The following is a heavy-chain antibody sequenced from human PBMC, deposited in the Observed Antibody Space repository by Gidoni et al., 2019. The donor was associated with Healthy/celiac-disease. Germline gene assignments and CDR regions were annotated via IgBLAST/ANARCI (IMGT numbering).Heavy chain of an antibody. CDR3: AKEVAVAFQNYYYGMDV. D-gene: IGHD6-19*01. V-gene: IGHV3-9*01. J-gene: IGHJ6*02. CDR1: GFTFDDYA. Sequence: EVQLVESGGGLVQPGRSLRLSCAASGFTFDDYAMHWVRQAPGKGLEWVSGISWNSGSIGYADSVKGRFTISRDNAKNSLYLQMNSLRAEDTALYYCAKEVAVAFQNYYYGMDVWGQGTTVTVSS. CDR2: ISWNSGSI.